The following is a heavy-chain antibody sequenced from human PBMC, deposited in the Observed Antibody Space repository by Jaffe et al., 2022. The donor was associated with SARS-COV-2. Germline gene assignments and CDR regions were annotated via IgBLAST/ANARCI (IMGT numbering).Heavy chain of an antibody. CDR2: IIPIFGTA. D-gene: IGHD6-13*01. Sequence: QVQLVQSGAEVKKPGSSVKVSCKASGGTFSSYAISWVRQAPGQGLEWMGGIIPIFGTANYAQKFQGRVTITADESTSTAYMELSSLRSEDTAVYYCARDSGEWKQQLVLFGWFDPWGQGTLVTVSS. CDR1: GGTFSSYA. V-gene: IGHV1-69*01. J-gene: IGHJ5*02. CDR3: ARDSGEWKQQLVLFGWFDP.